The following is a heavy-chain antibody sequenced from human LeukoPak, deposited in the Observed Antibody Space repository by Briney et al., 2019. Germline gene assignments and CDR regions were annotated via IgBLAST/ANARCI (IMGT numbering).Heavy chain of an antibody. CDR3: AKNARFSAYVPWYFDY. CDR2: ISGSGGST. Sequence: GGSLRLSCAASGFTFSSYAMSWVRQAPGKGLEWVSAISGSGGSTYYADSVKGRFTISRDNSKNTPYLQMNSLRAEDTAVYYCAKNARFSAYVPWYFDYWGQGTLVTVSS. CDR1: GFTFSSYA. J-gene: IGHJ4*02. V-gene: IGHV3-23*01. D-gene: IGHD5-12*01.